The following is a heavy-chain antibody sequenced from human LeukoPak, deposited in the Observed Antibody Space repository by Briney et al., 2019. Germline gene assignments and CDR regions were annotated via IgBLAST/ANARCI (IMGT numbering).Heavy chain of an antibody. J-gene: IGHJ3*02. CDR2: ISGSGGRT. CDR1: GFTFSSYA. V-gene: IGHV3-23*01. D-gene: IGHD3-3*01. Sequence: SLRLSCAASGFTFSSYAMSWVRQAPEEGLEWVSAISGSGGRTYYADSVKGRYTISRDNTKNTRYLQMNSLRAEDTAVYYCAKDVYDFWTGYNHDAFDIWGQGTMVTVSS. CDR3: AKDVYDFWTGYNHDAFDI.